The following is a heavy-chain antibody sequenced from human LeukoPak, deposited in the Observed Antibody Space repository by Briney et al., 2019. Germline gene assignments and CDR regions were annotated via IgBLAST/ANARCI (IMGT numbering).Heavy chain of an antibody. CDR1: GYTFSGHY. J-gene: IGHJ4*02. V-gene: IGHV1-2*02. D-gene: IGHD3-10*01. CDR2: INPNGDDT. Sequence: ASVKVSCKASGYTFSGHYMHWVRQAPERGLEWMGWINPNGDDTNYAQKFQGRVTMTRDTSISTAYMELNRLRADDTALYYCATDPPNPGIYYDYWGQGTLVTVSS. CDR3: ATDPPNPGIYYDY.